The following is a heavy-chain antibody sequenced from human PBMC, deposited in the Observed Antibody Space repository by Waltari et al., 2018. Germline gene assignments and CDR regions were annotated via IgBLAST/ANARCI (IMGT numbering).Heavy chain of an antibody. CDR2: INPNSWGT. D-gene: IGHD3-22*01. CDR1: GYTFTDYY. CDR3: ATASDSSGYYPVRY. Sequence: QVQLVQSGAEVKKPGASVKVSCKASGYTFTDYYMHWVRQAPGQGLECMTWINPNSWGTNYAQKCQGRVARTRDTYISTAYMELSRLTSDDTAVYYCATASDSSGYYPVRYWGQGTLVTVSS. J-gene: IGHJ4*02. V-gene: IGHV1-2*02.